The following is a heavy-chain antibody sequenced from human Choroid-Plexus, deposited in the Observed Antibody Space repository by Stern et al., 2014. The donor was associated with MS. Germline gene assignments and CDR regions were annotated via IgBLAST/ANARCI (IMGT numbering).Heavy chain of an antibody. CDR3: ASAYSSSHYYFDY. D-gene: IGHD6-13*01. CDR1: GFSFSRYA. V-gene: IGHV3-33*01. CDR2: IWYDGSNP. Sequence: VQLLESGGGLVQPGRSLRLSCAASGFSFSRYAMHWVRQAPGKGLEWVALIWYDGSNPYYADSVTGRFTISRDNFKNTLYLQMNSLRAEDTAVYYCASAYSSSHYYFDYWGQGTLVTVSS. J-gene: IGHJ4*02.